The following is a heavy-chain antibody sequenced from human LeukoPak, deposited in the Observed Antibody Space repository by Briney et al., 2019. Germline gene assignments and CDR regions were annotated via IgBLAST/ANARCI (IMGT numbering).Heavy chain of an antibody. D-gene: IGHD2-2*01. Sequence: PSETLSLTCAVYGGSFSGHYWTWVRQAPGKGLEWIGESTHSGSTNYNPSLKSRVTISVDTSKNQFSLKLTSMTAADTAVYHCARGRTGAAALDFWGPGTLGTVSS. V-gene: IGHV4-34*01. CDR2: STHSGST. CDR3: ARGRTGAAALDF. J-gene: IGHJ4*02. CDR1: GGSFSGHY.